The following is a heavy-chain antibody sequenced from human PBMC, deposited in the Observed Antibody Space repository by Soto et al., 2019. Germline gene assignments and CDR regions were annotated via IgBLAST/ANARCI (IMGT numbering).Heavy chain of an antibody. D-gene: IGHD4-4*01. CDR3: ATFRVMTTLTTWGKDY. Sequence: QVQLVQSGAEVKKPGSSVKVSCKASGGTFSSYTISWVRQAPGHGLEWMGRIIPILGIANYAQKFQGRVTITADESTSTAYMELSSLRSEDTAVYYCATFRVMTTLTTWGKDYWGQETLVTVSS. CDR1: GGTFSSYT. CDR2: IIPILGIA. V-gene: IGHV1-69*02. J-gene: IGHJ4*02.